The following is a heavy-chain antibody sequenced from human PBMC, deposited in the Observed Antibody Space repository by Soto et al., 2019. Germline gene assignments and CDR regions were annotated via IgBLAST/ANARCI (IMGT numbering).Heavy chain of an antibody. V-gene: IGHV1-69*06. CDR2: IIPIFGTA. J-gene: IGHJ6*02. D-gene: IGHD2-2*01. CDR3: ASTLSTRGADYYYYGMDV. CDR1: GGTFSSYA. Sequence: QVQLVQSGAEVKKPGSSVKVSCKASGGTFSSYAISWVRQAPGQGLEWMGGIIPIFGTANYAQKFQGRVTITADKSTSTAYMELSSLRSEDTAVYYCASTLSTRGADYYYYGMDVWGQGTTVTVSS.